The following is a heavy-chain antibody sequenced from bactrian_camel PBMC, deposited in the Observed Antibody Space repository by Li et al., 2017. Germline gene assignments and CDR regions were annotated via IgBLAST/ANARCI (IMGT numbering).Heavy chain of an antibody. CDR1: GFSSSNRY. CDR2: IYSDGRNT. D-gene: IGHD3*01. Sequence: VQLVESGGGLVQPGGSLRLSCAASGFSSSNRYMSWVRQAPGKGLEWVSSIYSDGRNTYYADSVKGRFTISRNNAKNTVYLQMNSLRSEDTALYYCTTGPFWSVGVVPELTLLTGARGPRSPSP. J-gene: IGHJ6*01. V-gene: IGHV3-2*01. CDR3: TTGPFWSVGVVPELTLLT.